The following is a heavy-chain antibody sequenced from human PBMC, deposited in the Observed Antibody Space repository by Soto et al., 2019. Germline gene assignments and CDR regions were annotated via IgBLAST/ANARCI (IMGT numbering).Heavy chain of an antibody. CDR1: GGSISSYY. J-gene: IGHJ4*02. CDR2: IYYSGST. CDR3: ARDGYYYDSSGYYPD. V-gene: IGHV4-59*01. Sequence: QVQLQESGPGLVKPSETLSLTCTVSGGSISSYYWSWIRQPPGKGLEWIGYIYYSGSTNYNPSLKSRVTISVDTSKNQFSLKLSSVTAADTAVDYCARDGYYYDSSGYYPDWGQGTLVTVSS. D-gene: IGHD3-22*01.